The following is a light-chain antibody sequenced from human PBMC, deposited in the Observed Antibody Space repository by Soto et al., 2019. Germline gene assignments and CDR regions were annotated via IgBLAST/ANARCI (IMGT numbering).Light chain of an antibody. CDR1: SSDVGAYNY. V-gene: IGLV2-14*03. J-gene: IGLJ1*01. CDR3: SSFTTSSTRV. CDR2: DVS. Sequence: QSVLTQPASVSGSPGQSITISCTGTSSDVGAYNYVAWYQQHPGKAPQLMIYDVSSRPSGVSYRFSGSKSGNTASLTISGLQADDEADYYCSSFTTSSTRVFGTGTKLTVL.